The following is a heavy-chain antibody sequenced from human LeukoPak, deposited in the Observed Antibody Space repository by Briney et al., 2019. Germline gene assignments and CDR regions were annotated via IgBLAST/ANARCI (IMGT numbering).Heavy chain of an antibody. J-gene: IGHJ4*02. CDR1: GFTLRSYV. CDR2: ISGSGDST. CDR3: ARGYNWNGPSIFDY. V-gene: IGHV3-23*01. D-gene: IGHD1-1*01. Sequence: PGGSLRLSCVASGFTLRSYVMNWVRQTPGKGLEWVSSISGSGDSTFYADSVKGRFSISRDNSKNTLYLQVNGLRAEDTAVYYCARGYNWNGPSIFDYWGQGTLVTVSS.